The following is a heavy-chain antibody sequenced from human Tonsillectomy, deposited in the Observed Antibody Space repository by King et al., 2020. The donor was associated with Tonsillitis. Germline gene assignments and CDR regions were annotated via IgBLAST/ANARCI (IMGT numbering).Heavy chain of an antibody. Sequence: VQLVESGGGLVQPGGSLRLTCAGSGLTFSNYGMSWVRQAPGKGLEWVANIHRDGSAKYDVDSVKGRFTISRDNAKNSLYPRMNSLRVEDTAVYYCTKNGGEWGQGTLVTVSS. CDR2: IHRDGSAK. D-gene: IGHD2-21*01. CDR1: GLTFSNYG. J-gene: IGHJ4*02. V-gene: IGHV3-7*02. CDR3: TKNGGE.